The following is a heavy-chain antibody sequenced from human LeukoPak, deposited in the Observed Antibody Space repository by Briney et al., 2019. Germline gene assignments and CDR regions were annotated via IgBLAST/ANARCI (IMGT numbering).Heavy chain of an antibody. CDR2: IYTSGST. V-gene: IGHV4-4*07. D-gene: IGHD3-22*01. CDR3: ARDRAYYYDSSGSLFDP. CDR1: GGSISSYY. J-gene: IGHJ5*02. Sequence: SETLSLTCTVSGGSISSYYWSWIWQPPGKGLEWIGRIYTSGSTNYNPSLKSRVTMSVDTSKNQFSLKLSSVTAADTAVYYCARDRAYYYDSSGSLFDPWGQGTLVTVSS.